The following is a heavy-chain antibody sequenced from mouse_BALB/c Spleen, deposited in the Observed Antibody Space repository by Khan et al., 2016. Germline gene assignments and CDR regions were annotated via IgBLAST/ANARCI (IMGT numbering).Heavy chain of an antibody. CDR2: IYPGDGDT. J-gene: IGHJ3*01. CDR3: ARDLPGNSLAY. D-gene: IGHD2-1*01. CDR1: GYAFSSYW. V-gene: IGHV1-80*01. Sequence: QVQLQQSGAELVRPGSSVKISCKASGYAFSSYWMNWVKQRPGQGLEWIGQIYPGDGDTNYNGKFKGKATLTADKSSSTAYMQLSSLTSEDSAVYFCARDLPGNSLAYWGQGTLVTVSA.